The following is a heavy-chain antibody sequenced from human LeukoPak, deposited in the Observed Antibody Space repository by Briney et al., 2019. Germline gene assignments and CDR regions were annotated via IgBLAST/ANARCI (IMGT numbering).Heavy chain of an antibody. J-gene: IGHJ6*03. Sequence: PGGSLRLSCAASGFTFSGYAMSWVRQAPGKGLEWVASISGRGGRTYYADSVRGRFTISSDASKKTIYMYLNSLRVEDTAVYFCAKEGAGVRVEWYSYMDVWGKGTTVTVS. D-gene: IGHD3-10*01. CDR2: ISGRGGRT. CDR3: AKEGAGVRVEWYSYMDV. V-gene: IGHV3-23*01. CDR1: GFTFSGYA.